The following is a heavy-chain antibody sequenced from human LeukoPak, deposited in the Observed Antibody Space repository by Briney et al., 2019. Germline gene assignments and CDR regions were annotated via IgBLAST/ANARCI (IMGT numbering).Heavy chain of an antibody. J-gene: IGHJ6*02. CDR3: ARDFSVTAIPDYYYGVDV. Sequence: PGGSLRLSCAASGFTFSNYNMNWVRQAPGKGLEWVSSISSSSSYIYYADSVKGRFTISRDNAKNSLYLQMNSLSAEGTAVFYCARDFSVTAIPDYYYGVDVWGQGTTVTVSS. D-gene: IGHD2-21*02. CDR2: ISSSSSYI. V-gene: IGHV3-21*01. CDR1: GFTFSNYN.